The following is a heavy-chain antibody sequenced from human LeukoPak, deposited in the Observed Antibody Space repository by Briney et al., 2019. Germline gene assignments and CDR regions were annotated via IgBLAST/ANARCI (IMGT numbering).Heavy chain of an antibody. CDR2: ISSSGSTI. V-gene: IGHV3-11*01. CDR3: ASIVVVVAAKGGLGNY. Sequence: GGSLRLSCAASGFTFSDYYMSWIRQAPGKGLEWVSYISSSGSTIYYADSVKGRFTISRDNTKNSLYLQMNSLRAEDTAVYYCASIVVVVAAKGGLGNYWGQGNLVTVSS. J-gene: IGHJ4*02. D-gene: IGHD2-15*01. CDR1: GFTFSDYY.